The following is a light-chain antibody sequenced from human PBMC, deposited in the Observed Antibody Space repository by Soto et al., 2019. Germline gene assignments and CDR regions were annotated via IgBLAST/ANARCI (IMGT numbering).Light chain of an antibody. J-gene: IGKJ1*01. V-gene: IGKV3-20*01. CDR3: QQYMSTVT. CDR1: QSVDTTF. Sequence: EIVLTQSPGSLSLSPGQRATLSCRASQSVDTTFFAWYQKKPGQAPRLFISGASKRATGIPDRFSGSGSGTDFTIIISRLEPEDVTGYYCQQYMSTVTFGQVTKVGIK. CDR2: GAS.